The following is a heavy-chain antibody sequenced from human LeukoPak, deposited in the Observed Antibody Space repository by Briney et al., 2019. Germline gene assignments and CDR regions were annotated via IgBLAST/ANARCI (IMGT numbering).Heavy chain of an antibody. D-gene: IGHD3-10*01. V-gene: IGHV4-30-4*08. J-gene: IGHJ6*03. Sequence: SQTLSLTCTVSGGSISSGDYYWSWIRQPPGKGLEWIGYIYYSGSTYYNPSLKSRVTISVDTSKNQFSLKLSSVTAADTAVYYCARDPRLGVYYYYYMDVWGKGTTVTVSS. CDR1: GGSISSGDYY. CDR3: ARDPRLGVYYYYYMDV. CDR2: IYYSGST.